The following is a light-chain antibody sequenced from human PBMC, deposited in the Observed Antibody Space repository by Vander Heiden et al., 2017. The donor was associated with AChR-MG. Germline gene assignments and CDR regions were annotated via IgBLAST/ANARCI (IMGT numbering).Light chain of an antibody. Sequence: SYKLTQPPSVSVSPRQTATLTCPGDTSGDISVSWYQQKPGQPPLLVIYQKDKRPSETPERFSGSNSGNTATLTIGGTQSVDEADFFCQAWDSRSNWVFGGGTKLTVL. V-gene: IGLV3-1*01. CDR2: QKD. CDR1: TSGDIS. CDR3: QAWDSRSNWV. J-gene: IGLJ3*02.